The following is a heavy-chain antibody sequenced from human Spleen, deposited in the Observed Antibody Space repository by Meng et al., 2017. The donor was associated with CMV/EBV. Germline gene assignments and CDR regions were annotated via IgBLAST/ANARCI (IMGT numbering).Heavy chain of an antibody. D-gene: IGHD1-20*01. J-gene: IGHJ5*02. CDR2: ISSRGRTI. CDR3: ARREEDNWNDIPMSWFDP. CDR1: GFTFSEYG. V-gene: IGHV3-11*01. Sequence: GESLKISCAASGFTFSEYGMSWIRQTPGKGLESVSYISSRGRTIYYADPVQGRFTISRDNAKNSLYLQMNSLTAGDTAVYYCARREEDNWNDIPMSWFDPWGQGTLITVSS.